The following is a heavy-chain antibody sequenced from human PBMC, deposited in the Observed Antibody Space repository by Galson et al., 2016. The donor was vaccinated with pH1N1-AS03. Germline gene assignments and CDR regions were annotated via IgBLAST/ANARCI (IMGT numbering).Heavy chain of an antibody. CDR2: MSWHSEII. J-gene: IGHJ4*02. Sequence: SLRLSCAASGFIFEHYAMHWVRQAPGKGLEWVAGMSWHSEIIDYAASVKGRFTISRGNAQNSLYLQMSSLRPEDTAVYFCAKDLLSGGWFTAADSWGQGTLVTVSS. D-gene: IGHD6-19*01. V-gene: IGHV3-9*01. CDR3: AKDLLSGGWFTAADS. CDR1: GFIFEHYA.